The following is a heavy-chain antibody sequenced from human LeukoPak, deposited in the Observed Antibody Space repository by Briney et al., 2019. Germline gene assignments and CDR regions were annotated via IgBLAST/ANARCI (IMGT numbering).Heavy chain of an antibody. CDR3: ARVTPTISDAFDI. D-gene: IGHD5-12*01. V-gene: IGHV3-7*01. CDR2: IKQDGSEK. Sequence: GGSLRLSCAASGFTFSSYAMSWVRQAPGKGLEWVANIKQDGSEKYYVDSVKGRFTISRDNAKNSLYLQMNSLRAEDTAVYYCARVTPTISDAFDIWGQGTMVTVSS. CDR1: GFTFSSYA. J-gene: IGHJ3*02.